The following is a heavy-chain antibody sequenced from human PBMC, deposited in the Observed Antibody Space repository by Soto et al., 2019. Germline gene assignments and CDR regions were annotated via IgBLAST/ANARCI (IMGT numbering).Heavy chain of an antibody. CDR2: IYYSGST. D-gene: IGHD6-19*01. CDR3: ARSRRSALLYYYYGMDV. Sequence: QVQLQESGPGLVKPSQTLSLTCTVSGGSISSGGYYWSWIRQHPGKGLEWIGYIYYSGSTYYNPSLKSRVNISVDTSKNQFSLKLSSVTAADTAVYYCARSRRSALLYYYYGMDVWGQGTTVTVSS. V-gene: IGHV4-31*03. J-gene: IGHJ6*02. CDR1: GGSISSGGYY.